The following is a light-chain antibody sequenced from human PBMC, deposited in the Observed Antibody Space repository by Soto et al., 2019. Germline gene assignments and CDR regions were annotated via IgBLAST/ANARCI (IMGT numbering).Light chain of an antibody. V-gene: IGLV2-14*01. CDR2: EVS. Sequence: QSALTQPASVSGSPGQSITISCTGTSSDVGAYNYVSWHQQHPGKAPKVLIYEVSHRPSGVSNRFSASKSGNTASLTISGLQAEDEADYYCSSYSTDTTLYVFGSGTKLTVL. CDR3: SSYSTDTTLYV. J-gene: IGLJ1*01. CDR1: SSDVGAYNY.